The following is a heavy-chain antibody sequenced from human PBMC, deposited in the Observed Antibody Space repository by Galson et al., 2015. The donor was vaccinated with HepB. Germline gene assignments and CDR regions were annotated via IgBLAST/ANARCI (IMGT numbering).Heavy chain of an antibody. D-gene: IGHD3/OR15-3a*01. CDR2: IHSGGST. J-gene: IGHJ6*02. Sequence: SLRLSCAASGFTVSSNYMSWVRQAPGKGLEWVSVIHSGGSTYYADSVKGRFTISRDNSKNTLYLQMNSLRAEDTAVYYCARGTGYRYYYGMDVWGQGTTVTVSS. CDR1: GFTVSSNY. CDR3: ARGTGYRYYYGMDV. V-gene: IGHV3-53*01.